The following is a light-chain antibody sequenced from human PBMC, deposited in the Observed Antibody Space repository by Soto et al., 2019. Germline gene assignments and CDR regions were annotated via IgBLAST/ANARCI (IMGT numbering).Light chain of an antibody. CDR3: MQSTHWPPYT. CDR1: QSLAYIDGNTY. V-gene: IGKV2-30*01. CDR2: YVS. J-gene: IGKJ2*01. Sequence: EVVMTQSPLSLPVTLGQPASISCRSSQSLAYIDGNTYLTWFHQRPGQSPRRLIYYVSNRDSVVPARFSGSGSGTHFTLIISSVEAEDAGIDYCMQSTHWPPYTFGQRTKLEIK.